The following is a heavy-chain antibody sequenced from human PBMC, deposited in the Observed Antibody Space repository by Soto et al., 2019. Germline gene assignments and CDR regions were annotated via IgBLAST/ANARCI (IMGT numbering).Heavy chain of an antibody. Sequence: EVQLLESGGGLVQPGGSLRLSCAAAGFTFSSYAMSWVRQAPGKGLEWVSAISGSGGSTYYADSVKGRFTISRDNSKNTLYLQMNSLRAEDTAVYYCAKGIAARGVVIGMDVWGQGTTVTVSS. V-gene: IGHV3-23*01. D-gene: IGHD6-6*01. J-gene: IGHJ6*02. CDR2: ISGSGGST. CDR3: AKGIAARGVVIGMDV. CDR1: GFTFSSYA.